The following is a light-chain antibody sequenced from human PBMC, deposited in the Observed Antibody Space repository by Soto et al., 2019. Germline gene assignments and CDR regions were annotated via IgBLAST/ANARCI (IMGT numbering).Light chain of an antibody. Sequence: EIVMTQSPATLSVSPGERATLSCRASQSVSSNLAWYQQKPGQAPRLLIYAASTRATGIPARFSGSGSGTEFTLSISSLQSEDFAIYYCQQYSDWPPLTFGGGTKVEIE. V-gene: IGKV3-15*01. CDR2: AAS. CDR3: QQYSDWPPLT. J-gene: IGKJ4*01. CDR1: QSVSSN.